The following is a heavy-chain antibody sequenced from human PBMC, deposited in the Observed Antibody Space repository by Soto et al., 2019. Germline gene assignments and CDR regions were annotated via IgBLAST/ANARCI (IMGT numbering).Heavy chain of an antibody. Sequence: QITLKESGPTLVKPTQTLTLTCTFSGFSLNTSGVGVGWIRQPPGKALEWLSLIYWDDDKRYSPSLKSRLTITKDTSKNQVVLTMTNMDPVDTATYYCAHRRRSIAVAGAYFQHWGQGTLVTVSS. V-gene: IGHV2-5*02. CDR1: GFSLNTSGVG. J-gene: IGHJ1*01. CDR3: AHRRRSIAVAGAYFQH. D-gene: IGHD6-19*01. CDR2: IYWDDDK.